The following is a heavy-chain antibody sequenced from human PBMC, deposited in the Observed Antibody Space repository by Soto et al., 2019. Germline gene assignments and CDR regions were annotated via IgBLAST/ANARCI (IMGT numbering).Heavy chain of an antibody. CDR1: GGSISSYY. V-gene: IGHV4-59*01. CDR3: ARGATSPPNGLVPAARPDY. D-gene: IGHD2-2*01. Sequence: SETLSLTCTVSGGSISSYYWSWIRQPPGKGLEWIGYIYYSGSTNYNPSLKSRVTISVDTSKNQFSLKLSSVTAADTAVYYCARGATSPPNGLVPAARPDYWGKGTLVTVSS. CDR2: IYYSGST. J-gene: IGHJ4*02.